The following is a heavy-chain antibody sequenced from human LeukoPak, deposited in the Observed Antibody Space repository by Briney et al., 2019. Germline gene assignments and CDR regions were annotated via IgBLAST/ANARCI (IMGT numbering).Heavy chain of an antibody. D-gene: IGHD3-3*01. CDR2: IYYSGST. J-gene: IGHJ5*02. V-gene: IGHV4-31*03. CDR3: ARANRDFWSGYYNWFDP. Sequence: PSETLSLTCTVSGGSISSGGYYWSWIRQYPGKGLEWIGYIYYSGSTYYNPSLKSRLTISVDTSKNQFSLKLTSVTVADTAVYYCARANRDFWSGYYNWFDPWGQGTLVTVSS. CDR1: GGSISSGGYY.